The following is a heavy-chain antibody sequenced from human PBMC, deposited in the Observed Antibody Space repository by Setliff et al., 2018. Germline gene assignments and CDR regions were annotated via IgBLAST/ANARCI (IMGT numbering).Heavy chain of an antibody. J-gene: IGHJ5*02. CDR3: ARDTPRDPVSSNWYRNWFDP. CDR2: ILSSGGT. Sequence: SETLSLTCSVSGASISSGSNYWSWIRQPAGKGVEWIGHILSSGGTNYNPSLKNRVSISLDTSKNQFSLNLSSVTAADTAVYFCARDTPRDPVSSNWYRNWFDPWGQGILVTVSS. V-gene: IGHV4-61*09. CDR1: GASISSGSNY. D-gene: IGHD6-13*01.